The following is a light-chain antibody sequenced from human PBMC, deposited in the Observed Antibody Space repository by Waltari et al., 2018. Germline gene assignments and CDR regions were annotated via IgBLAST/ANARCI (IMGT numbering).Light chain of an antibody. CDR1: SSDVGGYNY. CDR3: SSSTSSSTYV. V-gene: IGLV2-14*01. CDR2: DVS. J-gene: IGLJ1*01. Sequence: QSALTQPASVSGSPGQSITISCTGTSSDVGGYNYVSWYQQHPGKAPKLMIYDVSKRPSGVANRFSGSKSGNTACLTISGLHAEDEADYYCSSSTSSSTYVFATGTKVPVL.